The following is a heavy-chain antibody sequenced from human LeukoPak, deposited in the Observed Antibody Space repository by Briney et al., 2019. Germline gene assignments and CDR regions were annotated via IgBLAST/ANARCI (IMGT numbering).Heavy chain of an antibody. V-gene: IGHV3-23*01. CDR1: GFTFSTHA. Sequence: GGSLRLSCVASGFTFSTHAMSWVRQAPGKGLEWVSAISGSGGSTYYADSVKGRFTISRDNSKNTLYLQMNSLRAEDTAVYYCAKDVGDFTIFGVADFDYWGQGTLVTVSS. D-gene: IGHD3-3*01. CDR3: AKDVGDFTIFGVADFDY. J-gene: IGHJ4*02. CDR2: ISGSGGST.